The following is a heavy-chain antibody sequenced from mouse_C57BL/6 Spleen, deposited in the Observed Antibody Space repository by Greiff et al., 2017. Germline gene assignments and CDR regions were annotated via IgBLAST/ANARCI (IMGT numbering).Heavy chain of an antibody. Sequence: QVQLQQSGAELVRPGASVTLSCKASGYTFTDYEMHWVKQTPVHGLEWIGAIDPETGGTAYNQKFKGKAILTADKSSSTAYMELRSLTSAASAFYYCTRSLDYLGHGTTLTVSS. CDR2: IDPETGGT. J-gene: IGHJ2*01. D-gene: IGHD6-2*01. CDR1: GYTFTDYE. V-gene: IGHV1-15*01. CDR3: TRSLDY.